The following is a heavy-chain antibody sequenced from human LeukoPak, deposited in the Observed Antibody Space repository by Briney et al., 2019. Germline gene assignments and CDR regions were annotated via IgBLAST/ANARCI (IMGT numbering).Heavy chain of an antibody. V-gene: IGHV4-38-2*02. CDR2: IYHSGST. D-gene: IGHD3-10*01. CDR3: ASGGSGPNWFDP. CDR1: NYSISSGYY. J-gene: IGHJ5*02. Sequence: TSETLSLTCTVSNYSISSGYYWGWIRQPPGKGLEWIGSIYHSGSTYYNASLKSRVTISGDMSKNQFSLKLSSVTAADTAVYYCASGGSGPNWFDPWGQGTLVTVSS.